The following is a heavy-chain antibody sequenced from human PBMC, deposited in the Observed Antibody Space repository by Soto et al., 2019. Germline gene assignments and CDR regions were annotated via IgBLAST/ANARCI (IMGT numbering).Heavy chain of an antibody. J-gene: IGHJ6*02. D-gene: IGHD6-13*01. Sequence: GGSLSLSCAASGFIFDDYAMHWVRQAPGKGLEWVSCISWNGGSIDYADSVKARFTISRDNAKNSLYLQMNSLRAEDTALYYCAKDIAGRGYFYCYYGMDVWGQGTPVTV. V-gene: IGHV3-9*01. CDR2: ISWNGGSI. CDR3: AKDIAGRGYFYCYYGMDV. CDR1: GFIFDDYA.